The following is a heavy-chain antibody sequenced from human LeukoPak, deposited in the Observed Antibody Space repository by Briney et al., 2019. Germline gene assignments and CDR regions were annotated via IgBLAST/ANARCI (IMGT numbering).Heavy chain of an antibody. V-gene: IGHV3-21*01. CDR3: ARDRPGGYYDFWKYFDY. D-gene: IGHD3-3*01. CDR2: IISSSTYI. CDR1: GFTCSNYR. J-gene: IGHJ4*02. Sequence: PGGSLRLSCAASGFTCSNYRMNWVRQAPGKGLVWVSSIISSSTYIYYADSVKGRFTISRDNAKNSLYLQMNSLRAEDTAVYYCARDRPGGYYDFWKYFDYWGQGTLVTVSS.